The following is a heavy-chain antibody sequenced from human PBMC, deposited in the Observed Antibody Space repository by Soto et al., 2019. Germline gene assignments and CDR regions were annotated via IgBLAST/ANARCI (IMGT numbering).Heavy chain of an antibody. J-gene: IGHJ6*02. CDR3: ARVQSRCSSTSCYCKLYYHGMDV. Sequence: ASVNVSCKASGYTFTSYGISWVRQAPGQGLEWMGWISAYNGNTNYAQKLQGRVTMTTDTSTSTAYMELRSLRSDDTAVYYCARVQSRCSSTSCYCKLYYHGMDVWGPGTTVIVSS. CDR1: GYTFTSYG. CDR2: ISAYNGNT. V-gene: IGHV1-18*04. D-gene: IGHD2-2*01.